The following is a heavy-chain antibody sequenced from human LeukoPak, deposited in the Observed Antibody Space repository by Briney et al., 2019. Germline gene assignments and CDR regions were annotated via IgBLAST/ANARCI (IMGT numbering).Heavy chain of an antibody. V-gene: IGHV1-18*04. J-gene: IGHJ4*02. D-gene: IGHD6-13*01. Sequence: GASVKVSCKASGYTFTGYYMHWVRQAPGQGLEWMGWISAYNGNTNYAQKLQGRVTMTTDTSTSTAYMELRSLRSDDTAVYYCARDSSSSLDYWGQGTLVTVSS. CDR3: ARDSSSSLDY. CDR2: ISAYNGNT. CDR1: GYTFTGYY.